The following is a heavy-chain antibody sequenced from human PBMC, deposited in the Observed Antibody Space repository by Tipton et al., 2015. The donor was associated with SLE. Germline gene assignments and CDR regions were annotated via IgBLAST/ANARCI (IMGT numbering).Heavy chain of an antibody. CDR1: GGSITSSSYY. CDR2: MYYSGST. CDR3: ARGGLGSNLRGSIYLGY. Sequence: TLSLTCIVSGGSITSSSYYWGWIRQPPGKGLEWIGSMYYSGSTYYTPSLKSRVTISVDTSKTHFSLRLNSVTAADTAVYYCARGGLGSNLRGSIYLGYWGQGTLVTVSS. V-gene: IGHV4-39*07. J-gene: IGHJ4*02. D-gene: IGHD7-27*01.